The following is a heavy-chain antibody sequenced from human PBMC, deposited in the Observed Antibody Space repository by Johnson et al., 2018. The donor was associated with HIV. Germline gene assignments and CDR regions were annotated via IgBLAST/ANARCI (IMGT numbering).Heavy chain of an antibody. CDR3: AKVYCGGDCRDAFDI. D-gene: IGHD2-21*02. Sequence: QVQLVESGGGLVKPGGSLRLSCAASGFTFSDYYMSWIRQAPGKGLEWVSYISSSGSTISYADSVKGRFTISRDNSKNTLHLQMNSLRAEDTAVYYCAKVYCGGDCRDAFDIWGQGTMVTVSS. J-gene: IGHJ3*02. CDR1: GFTFSDYY. V-gene: IGHV3-11*04. CDR2: ISSSGSTI.